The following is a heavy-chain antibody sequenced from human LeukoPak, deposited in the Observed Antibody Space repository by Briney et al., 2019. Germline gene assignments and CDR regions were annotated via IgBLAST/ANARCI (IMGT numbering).Heavy chain of an antibody. V-gene: IGHV3-48*01. CDR1: GFTFSSYS. J-gene: IGHJ4*02. Sequence: GGSLRLSCAASGFTFSSYSMNWVRQAPGKGLEWVSYISSSSSTIYYADSVKGRFTIARDNSKNTLYLQMNSLRAEDTAVYYCAKDRTGLLVVPAALDYWGQGTLVTVSS. D-gene: IGHD2-2*01. CDR2: ISSSSSTI. CDR3: AKDRTGLLVVPAALDY.